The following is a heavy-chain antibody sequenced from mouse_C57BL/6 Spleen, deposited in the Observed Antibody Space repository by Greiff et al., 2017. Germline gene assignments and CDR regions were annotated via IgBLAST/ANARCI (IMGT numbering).Heavy chain of an antibody. CDR1: GYAFSSSW. Sequence: QVQLQQSGPELVKPGASVKISCKASGYAFSSSWMNWVKQRPGKGLEWIGRIYPGDGDTNYNGKFKGKATLTADKSSSTAYMQLSSLTSEDSAVYFCARNYDGDYYAMDYWGQGTSVTVSS. CDR2: IYPGDGDT. J-gene: IGHJ4*01. D-gene: IGHD2-3*01. V-gene: IGHV1-82*01. CDR3: ARNYDGDYYAMDY.